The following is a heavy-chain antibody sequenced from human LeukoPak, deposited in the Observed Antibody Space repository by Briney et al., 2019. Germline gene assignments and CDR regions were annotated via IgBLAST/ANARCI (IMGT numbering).Heavy chain of an antibody. CDR3: ASPLGGFDN. CDR2: IYYSGST. CDR1: GVSIRSSSFY. V-gene: IGHV4-39*01. J-gene: IGHJ4*02. Sequence: SETLSLTCTVSGVSIRSSSFYWGWIRQPPGKGLEWIGSIYYSGSTYYRPSLKSRVTMSVDTSKNQFSLKLSSVTAADTAVYYCASPLGGFDNWGQGTLVTVSS. D-gene: IGHD3-16*01.